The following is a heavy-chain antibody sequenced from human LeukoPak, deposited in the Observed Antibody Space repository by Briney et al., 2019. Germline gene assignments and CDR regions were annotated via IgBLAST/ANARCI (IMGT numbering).Heavy chain of an antibody. J-gene: IGHJ4*02. V-gene: IGHV4-39*01. CDR1: GGSISSSSHY. D-gene: IGHD1-26*01. Sequence: SETLSLTCTVSGGSISSSSHYWGWIRQPPGKGLEWIGSIYYSGSTYYNPSLKSRVTISVDTSKNQFSLKVSSVTAADTAVYSCARSEWEPLFDYWGQGTLVTVSS. CDR2: IYYSGST. CDR3: ARSEWEPLFDY.